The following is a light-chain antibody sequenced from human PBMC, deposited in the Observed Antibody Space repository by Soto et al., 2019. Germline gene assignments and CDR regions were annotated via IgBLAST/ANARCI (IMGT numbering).Light chain of an antibody. CDR3: QQYNNWPRNT. J-gene: IGKJ2*01. V-gene: IGKV3-15*01. CDR1: HSVSGS. CDR2: SAS. Sequence: EIELTQSPGTLSVSPGERATLSCRATHSVSGSLAWYQQKPGRPPRLLIHSASTRATGIPARFSGSGSGTDFTLTISSLQSEDFAVYYCQQYNNWPRNTFGQGTRLEIK.